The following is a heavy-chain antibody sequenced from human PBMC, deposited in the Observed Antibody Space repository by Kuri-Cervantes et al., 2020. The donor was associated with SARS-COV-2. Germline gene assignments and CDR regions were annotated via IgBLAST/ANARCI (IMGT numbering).Heavy chain of an antibody. V-gene: IGHV3-30*18. J-gene: IGHJ6*02. CDR1: GLTFSSYG. CDR2: ISYDGSNK. CDR3: AKNGYDYYGSGSYYYYYYGMDV. D-gene: IGHD3-10*01. Sequence: GVSLRLSCAASGLTFSSYGMHWVRQAPGKGLEWVAVISYDGSNKYYADSVKGRFTISRDNSKNTLYLQMNSLRAEDTAVYYCAKNGYDYYGSGSYYYYYYGMDVWGQGTTVTVSS.